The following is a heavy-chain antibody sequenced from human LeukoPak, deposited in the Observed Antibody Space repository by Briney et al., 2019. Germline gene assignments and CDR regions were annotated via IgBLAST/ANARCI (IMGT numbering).Heavy chain of an antibody. Sequence: AGESLKISCKGSGSSFTSYWIGWVRQMPGKGLEWMGVIYPGDSDTIYSPSFQGQVTISADKSISTAYLQWNSLKASDTAKYYCARHGPRGVVVVDYWGQGTLVTVSS. J-gene: IGHJ4*02. V-gene: IGHV5-51*01. CDR1: GSSFTSYW. CDR3: ARHGPRGVVVVDY. CDR2: IYPGDSDT. D-gene: IGHD3-22*01.